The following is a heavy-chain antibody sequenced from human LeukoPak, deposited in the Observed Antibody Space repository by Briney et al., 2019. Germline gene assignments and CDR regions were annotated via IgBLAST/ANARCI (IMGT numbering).Heavy chain of an antibody. J-gene: IGHJ4*02. CDR3: AKDLHYGSADY. CDR2: ISSSSSYI. Sequence: GGSLRLSCAASGFTFSTHSMNWVRQAPGKGLEWVSSISSSSSYIYYADSVKGRFTISRHNAKNSLYLEMNSLRAEDTAVYYCAKDLHYGSADYWGQGTLVTVSS. V-gene: IGHV3-21*01. D-gene: IGHD3-10*01. CDR1: GFTFSTHS.